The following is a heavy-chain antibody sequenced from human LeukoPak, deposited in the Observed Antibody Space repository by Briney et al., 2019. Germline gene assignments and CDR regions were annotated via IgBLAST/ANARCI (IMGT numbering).Heavy chain of an antibody. CDR3: ATGFDDDRSGYWFEP. CDR2: MNPNSGNT. Sequence: ASVKVSFTASGYAFTSYDIDWVRQAPGPGLEWMGWMNPNSGNTGYAQTCQGRVTMTRNTSISTAYMELSSLRSEGTSVYYCATGFDDDRSGYWFEPWGQGTLVTVSS. V-gene: IGHV1-8*01. J-gene: IGHJ5*02. D-gene: IGHD3-22*01. CDR1: GYAFTSYD.